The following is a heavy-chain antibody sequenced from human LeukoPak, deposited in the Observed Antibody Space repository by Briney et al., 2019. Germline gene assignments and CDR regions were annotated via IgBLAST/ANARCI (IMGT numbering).Heavy chain of an antibody. D-gene: IGHD1-26*01. CDR3: ARSGSYRGYNWFDP. V-gene: IGHV4-61*01. Sequence: PSETLSLSCTVSGGSVRSDSYYWSWIRQPPGKGLEWIGYVYYSGSTNYNPSLKSRVTISVDTSKNQFSLKLSSVTAADTAVYYCARSGSYRGYNWFDPWGQGTLVTVSS. CDR1: GGSVRSDSYY. CDR2: VYYSGST. J-gene: IGHJ5*02.